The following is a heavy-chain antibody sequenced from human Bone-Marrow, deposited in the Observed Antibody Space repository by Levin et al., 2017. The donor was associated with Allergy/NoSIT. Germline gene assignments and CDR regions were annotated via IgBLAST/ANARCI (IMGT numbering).Heavy chain of an antibody. V-gene: IGHV4-59*01. Sequence: SETLSLTCTVSGGSISVYYWSWIRQPPGKGLEWIGSIYYSGSTNYNPSLKSRVIISVDMSKKQFSLRLNSVTAADTAVYYCARGPARSTTIFDYWGQGTLVTVSS. CDR2: IYYSGST. CDR3: ARGPARSTTIFDY. D-gene: IGHD1-1*01. CDR1: GGSISVYY. J-gene: IGHJ4*02.